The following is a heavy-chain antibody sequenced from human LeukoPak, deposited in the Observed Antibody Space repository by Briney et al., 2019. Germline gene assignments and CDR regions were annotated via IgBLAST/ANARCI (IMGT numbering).Heavy chain of an antibody. D-gene: IGHD2-15*01. V-gene: IGHV3-64D*06. CDR1: GFTFNTYA. J-gene: IGHJ4*02. Sequence: GGSLRLSCSASGFTFNTYAMHWVRQAPGKGLEYASAISTDGGGTYYADSVKGRFTISRDNSKNTLSLQMSSLRAEDTAVYYCVKYHSSCYSVWGQGTLVTVSS. CDR3: VKYHSSCYSV. CDR2: ISTDGGGT.